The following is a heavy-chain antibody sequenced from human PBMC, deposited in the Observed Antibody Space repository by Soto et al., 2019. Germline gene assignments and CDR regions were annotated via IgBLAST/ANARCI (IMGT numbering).Heavy chain of an antibody. CDR2: ISSSSSYT. Sequence: QVQLVESGGGLVKPGGSLRLSCAASGFTFSDYYMSWIRQAPGKGLEWVSYISSSSSYTNYADSVKGRFTISRDNAKNALYLQMSGWRAEDAAVYYCARGGPPLWLGEGGQGTTVTVSS. V-gene: IGHV3-11*05. CDR1: GFTFSDYY. CDR3: ARGGPPLWLGE. J-gene: IGHJ6*02. D-gene: IGHD3-10*01.